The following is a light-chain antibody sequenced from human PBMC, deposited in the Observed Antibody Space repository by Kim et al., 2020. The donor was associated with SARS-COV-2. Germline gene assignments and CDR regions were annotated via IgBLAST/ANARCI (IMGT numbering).Light chain of an antibody. J-gene: IGKJ2*01. V-gene: IGKV3-20*01. CDR1: QSVTSSY. CDR3: QQYTYPVYT. Sequence: EIVLTQSPGTLSLSPGERATLSCRASQSVTSSYLVWYQQKPGQAPRLLIYGASSRATGIPDRFSGSGFGTDFTLTISRLEPEDFAVYFCQQYTYPVYTFGQGTKLEI. CDR2: GAS.